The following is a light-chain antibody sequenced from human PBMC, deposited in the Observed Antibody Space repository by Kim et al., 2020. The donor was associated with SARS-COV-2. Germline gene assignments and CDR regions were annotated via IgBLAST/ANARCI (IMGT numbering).Light chain of an antibody. CDR1: QGISSY. CDR2: AAS. Sequence: ASTGDRVTITCRASQGISSYLAWYQQKPGKAPKLLIYAASTLQSGVPSRFSGSGSGTDFTLTISCLQSEDFATYYCQQYYSYPETFGQGTKVDIK. V-gene: IGKV1-8*01. J-gene: IGKJ1*01. CDR3: QQYYSYPET.